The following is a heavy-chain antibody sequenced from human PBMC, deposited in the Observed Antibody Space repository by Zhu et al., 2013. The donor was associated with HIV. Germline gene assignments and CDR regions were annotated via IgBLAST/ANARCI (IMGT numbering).Heavy chain of an antibody. CDR1: GGTFSNYA. CDR3: AREGIGGYDYGMDV. V-gene: IGHV1-69*06. J-gene: IGHJ6*02. CDR2: IIPMFGTT. Sequence: QVQLVQSGAEVKKPGSSVKVSCKASGGTFSNYAITWVRQVPGQGLEWMGGIIPMFGTTNYAQKFQGRATIIADKSTSTAYMELSSLRSEDTAVYYCAREGIGGYDYGMDVWGQGTTVTGLL. D-gene: IGHD3-16*01.